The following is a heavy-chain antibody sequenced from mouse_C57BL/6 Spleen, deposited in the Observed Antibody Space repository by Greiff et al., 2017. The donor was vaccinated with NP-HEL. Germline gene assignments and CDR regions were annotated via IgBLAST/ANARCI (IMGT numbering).Heavy chain of an antibody. D-gene: IGHD1-1*01. CDR3: SGDGIFITTVVEDY. CDR1: GYTFTDYE. J-gene: IGHJ2*01. V-gene: IGHV1-15*01. Sequence: QVQLQQSGAELVRPGASVTLSCKASGYTFTDYEMHWVKQTPGHGLEWIGAIDPETGGTAYNQKFKGKAILTADKSSSTAYMELSSLTSEGSAVFYYSGDGIFITTVVEDYWGQGTTLTVSS. CDR2: IDPETGGT.